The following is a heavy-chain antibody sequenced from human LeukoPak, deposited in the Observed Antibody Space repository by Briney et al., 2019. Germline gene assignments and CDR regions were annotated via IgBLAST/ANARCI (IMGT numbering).Heavy chain of an antibody. CDR1: GGSISSGDYY. J-gene: IGHJ5*02. Sequence: SETLSLTCTVSGGSISSGDYYWSWIRQPPGKGLEWIGYIYYSGSTYYNPSLKSRVTISVDTSKNQFSLKLSSVTAADTAVYCCARAQEGYDYGDYRGGSWFDPWGQGTLVTVSS. CDR3: ARAQEGYDYGDYRGGSWFDP. V-gene: IGHV4-30-4*01. CDR2: IYYSGST. D-gene: IGHD4-17*01.